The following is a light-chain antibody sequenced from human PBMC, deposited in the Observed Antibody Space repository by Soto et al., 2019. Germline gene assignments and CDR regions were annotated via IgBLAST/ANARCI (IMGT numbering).Light chain of an antibody. CDR2: EVS. Sequence: QSVLTQPPSASVSFGQSVTISCTGTSSDFGGYNYVSWYQQHPGKAPKLMIYEVSERPSGVPDRFSGSKSGNTASLTVSGLQADDEADYYCSSYSGTNYHYVFGTGTKVTV. CDR1: SSDFGGYNY. CDR3: SSYSGTNYHYV. V-gene: IGLV2-8*01. J-gene: IGLJ1*01.